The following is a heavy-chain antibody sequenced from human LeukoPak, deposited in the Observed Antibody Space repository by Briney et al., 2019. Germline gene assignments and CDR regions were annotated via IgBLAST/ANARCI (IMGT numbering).Heavy chain of an antibody. CDR2: INHSGST. D-gene: IGHD5-18*01. CDR3: ASFTDTAMEYNWFDP. V-gene: IGHV4-34*01. Sequence: SETLSLTCAVYGASFNVYYWTWIRQPPGKGLEWIGEINHSGSTNYNPSLKSRVTISVDTSKNQFSLKLSSVTAADTAVYYCASFTDTAMEYNWFDPWGQGTLVTVSS. CDR1: GASFNVYY. J-gene: IGHJ5*02.